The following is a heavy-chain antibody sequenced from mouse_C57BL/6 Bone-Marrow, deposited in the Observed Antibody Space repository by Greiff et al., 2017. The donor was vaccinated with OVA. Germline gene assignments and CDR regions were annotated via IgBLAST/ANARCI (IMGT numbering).Heavy chain of an antibody. Sequence: VKLQQPGAELVKPGASVKMSCKASGYTFTSYWITWVKQRPGQGLEWIGDIYPGSGSTNYNEKFKSKATLTVDTSSSTAYMQLSSLTSEDSAVYYCARDYGSSGGCAYWGQGTLVTVSA. CDR3: ARDYGSSGGCAY. J-gene: IGHJ3*01. CDR1: GYTFTSYW. V-gene: IGHV1-55*01. D-gene: IGHD1-1*01. CDR2: IYPGSGST.